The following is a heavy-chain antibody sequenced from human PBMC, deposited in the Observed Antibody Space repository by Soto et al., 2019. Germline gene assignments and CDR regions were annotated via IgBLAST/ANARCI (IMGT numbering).Heavy chain of an antibody. CDR2: IYYSGST. V-gene: IGHV4-39*01. D-gene: IGHD3-10*01. J-gene: IGHJ5*02. CDR3: ARPKKVRGVPNTMFDP. Sequence: SETLSLTCTVSGGSISSSSYYWGWIRQPPGKGLEWIGSIYYSGSTYYNPSLKSRVTISVDTSKNQFSLKLSSVTAADTAVYYCARPKKVRGVPNTMFDPWGQGTLVTVSS. CDR1: GGSISSSSYY.